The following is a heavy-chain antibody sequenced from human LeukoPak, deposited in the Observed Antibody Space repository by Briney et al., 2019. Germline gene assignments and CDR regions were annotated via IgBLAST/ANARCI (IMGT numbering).Heavy chain of an antibody. Sequence: GGSLRLSCAASGFTFSSYTMNWVRQAPGKGLEWVSAISGSGGSTYYADSVKGRFTISRDNSKNSLYLQMNSLRAEDTAVYYCAELGITMIGGVWGKGTTVTISS. D-gene: IGHD3-10*02. CDR1: GFTFSSYT. CDR3: AELGITMIGGV. V-gene: IGHV3-23*01. J-gene: IGHJ6*04. CDR2: ISGSGGST.